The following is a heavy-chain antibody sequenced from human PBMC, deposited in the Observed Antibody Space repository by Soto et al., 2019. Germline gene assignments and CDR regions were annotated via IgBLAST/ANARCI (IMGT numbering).Heavy chain of an antibody. D-gene: IGHD6-6*01. Sequence: EVHLVESWGAGVQPGGSLRLSCAASGFTFDDFTMHWVRQVPVKALEWVSLISWDGTITHYADSVAGRFTIYRDNSENSLSLQLNNLRTEDSALYFCKAEYTDSSAPVDQTSYLDYFGKGTLVTVSS. CDR1: GFTFDDFT. V-gene: IGHV3-43*01. CDR2: ISWDGTIT. J-gene: IGHJ4*02. CDR3: KAEYTDSSAPVDQTSYLDY.